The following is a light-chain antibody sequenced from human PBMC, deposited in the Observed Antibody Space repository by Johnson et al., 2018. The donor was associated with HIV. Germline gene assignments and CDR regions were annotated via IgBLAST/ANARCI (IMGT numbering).Light chain of an antibody. V-gene: IGLV1-51*01. Sequence: QSVLTQPPSVSAAPGQKVTISCSGSSSNIGNNYVSWYQQLPGTAPKLLIYDNNKRPSGIPARFSGSKSATSATLDITGLQTGDEADYYCGTWDGSLSGYVFGAGTEVTVL. CDR3: GTWDGSLSGYV. CDR2: DNN. J-gene: IGLJ1*01. CDR1: SSNIGNNY.